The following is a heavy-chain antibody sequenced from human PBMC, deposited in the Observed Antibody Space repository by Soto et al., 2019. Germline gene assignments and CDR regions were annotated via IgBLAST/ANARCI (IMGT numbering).Heavy chain of an antibody. V-gene: IGHV3-23*01. Sequence: GGSLRLSCAASGFTFSTYSMSWVRQAPGKGLEWVSTITTSGGNTYYADSVQGRFTISRDNSKNTLYLQMNSLRAEDTAVYYCAGRYCTNGVCYTNYYYYIDVWGKGTTVTVSS. D-gene: IGHD2-8*01. CDR3: AGRYCTNGVCYTNYYYYIDV. CDR1: GFTFSTYS. CDR2: ITTSGGNT. J-gene: IGHJ6*03.